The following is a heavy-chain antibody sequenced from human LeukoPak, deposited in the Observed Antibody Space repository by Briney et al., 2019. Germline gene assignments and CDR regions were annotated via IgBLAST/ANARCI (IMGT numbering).Heavy chain of an antibody. V-gene: IGHV3-7*01. CDR3: ARDFGSAAAIYEY. J-gene: IGHJ4*02. D-gene: IGHD6-13*01. CDR2: INQNGVEM. Sequence: PGGSLRLSCATSGFTFTNYWMTWVRQAPGKGLEWVANINQNGVEMYYVESVKGRFTISRHSGRNSLFLHMNRLRADGTAVYYCARDFGSAAAIYEYWGQGTLVTVSS. CDR1: GFTFTNYW.